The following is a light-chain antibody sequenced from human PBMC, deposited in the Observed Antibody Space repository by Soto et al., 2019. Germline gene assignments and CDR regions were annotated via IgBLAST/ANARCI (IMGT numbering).Light chain of an antibody. Sequence: DIQMTQSPSSLSASVGDRVTITCQASQDIRKSLNWYQQKPGKAPKLLIYGASNLETGVPSRFSGSGSGTDFTLTIISLQPEDISTYYCQQYDELITFGGGTKVEIK. V-gene: IGKV1-33*01. CDR1: QDIRKS. CDR3: QQYDELIT. CDR2: GAS. J-gene: IGKJ4*01.